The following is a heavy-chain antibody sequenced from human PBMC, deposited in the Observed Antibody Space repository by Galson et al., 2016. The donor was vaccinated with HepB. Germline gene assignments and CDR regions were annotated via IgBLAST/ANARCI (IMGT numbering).Heavy chain of an antibody. Sequence: SVKVSCKASGGTFSSYPITWVRQAPGQGPEWMGGIIPIFGTANYAQKFQDRVTITADKYTSTAYMKLRSLRSEDTAFYYCASGHPSLPTDAFDIWGQGTLVTVSS. D-gene: IGHD1-1*01. J-gene: IGHJ3*02. CDR1: GGTFSSYP. CDR3: ASGHPSLPTDAFDI. CDR2: IIPIFGTA. V-gene: IGHV1-69*06.